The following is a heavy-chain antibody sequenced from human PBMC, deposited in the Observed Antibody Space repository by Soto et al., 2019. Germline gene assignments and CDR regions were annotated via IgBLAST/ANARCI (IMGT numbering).Heavy chain of an antibody. V-gene: IGHV4-31*03. Sequence: QVQLQESGPGLVKPSQTLSLTCTVSGGSISSGGYYWSWIRQHPGKGLEWIGYIYYSGSTYYNPSLKSRVTISVDTSKNQFSLKLSSVTAADTAVYYCARRPTSGPARRAGYFDYWGQGTLVTVSS. CDR3: ARRPTSGPARRAGYFDY. J-gene: IGHJ4*02. CDR2: IYYSGST. CDR1: GGSISSGGYY. D-gene: IGHD2-2*01.